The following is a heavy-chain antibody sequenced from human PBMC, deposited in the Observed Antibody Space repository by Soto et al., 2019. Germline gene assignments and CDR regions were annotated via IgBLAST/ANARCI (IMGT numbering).Heavy chain of an antibody. CDR1: GFTFTSYG. V-gene: IGHV3-30*18. Sequence: QVQLVESGGGVVQPGTSLRLSCAASGFTFTSYGLHWVRQAPGKGLEWVAGISYVGSKKYFADSVKGRFTISRDNPRSTLFLDMNSLRGEDTAIYYCAKTWFGEDNYGMDVWGQGTTVTVSS. CDR3: AKTWFGEDNYGMDV. J-gene: IGHJ6*02. D-gene: IGHD3-10*01. CDR2: ISYVGSKK.